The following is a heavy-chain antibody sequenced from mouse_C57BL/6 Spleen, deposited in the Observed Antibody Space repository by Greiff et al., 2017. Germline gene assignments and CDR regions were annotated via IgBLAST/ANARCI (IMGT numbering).Heavy chain of an antibody. J-gene: IGHJ4*01. CDR3: ARAYYSNYDAMDY. CDR1: GYAFSSSW. V-gene: IGHV1-82*01. D-gene: IGHD2-5*01. CDR2: IYPGDGDT. Sequence: QVQLQQSGPELVKPGASVKISCKASGYAFSSSWMNWVKQRPGKGLVWIGRIYPGDGDTNYNGKFKGKATLTADKSSSTAYMQLSSLTSEDSAVYFCARAYYSNYDAMDYWGQGTSVTVSS.